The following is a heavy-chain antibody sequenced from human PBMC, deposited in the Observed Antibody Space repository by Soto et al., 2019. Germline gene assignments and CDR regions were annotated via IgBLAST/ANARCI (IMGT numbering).Heavy chain of an antibody. J-gene: IGHJ4*02. CDR2: IYYSGST. CDR1: GGSISSSSYY. CDR3: ARHLPFRIFGVVILGVFDY. D-gene: IGHD3-3*01. Sequence: SETLSLTCTVSGGSISSSSYYWGWIRQPPGKGLEWIGSIYYSGSTYYNPSLKSRVTISVDTSKNQFSLKLSSVTAADTAVYYCARHLPFRIFGVVILGVFDYWGQGTLVTVSS. V-gene: IGHV4-39*01.